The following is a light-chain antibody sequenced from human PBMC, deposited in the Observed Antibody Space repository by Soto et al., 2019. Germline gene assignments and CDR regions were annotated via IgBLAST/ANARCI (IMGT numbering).Light chain of an antibody. CDR1: QSVSSY. V-gene: IGKV3-11*01. J-gene: IGKJ1*01. Sequence: EIVLTQSPATLSLSPGERATLCGRASQSVSSYLAWYQQKPGNAPRLLIYDASNRVTGIPARFSGSGSGTDFTLTISSLEPEDFAVYYCQQRSNWPRTFGQGTQVDIK. CDR2: DAS. CDR3: QQRSNWPRT.